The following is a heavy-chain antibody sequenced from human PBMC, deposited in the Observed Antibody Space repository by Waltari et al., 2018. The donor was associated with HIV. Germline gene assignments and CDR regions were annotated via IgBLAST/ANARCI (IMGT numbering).Heavy chain of an antibody. J-gene: IGHJ6*02. D-gene: IGHD2-8*01. CDR3: ALYGFGPRYYGMDV. V-gene: IGHV3-73*01. CDR1: GFTFSDSH. Sequence: EVQLVESGGGLVQPGGSLKVSCAASGFTFSDSHIHWVRQASGRGLEWVDRITSKGDNYATAYAASVKGRFTISRDDSKNTADLQMNSLKTEDTAIYYCALYGFGPRYYGMDVWGQGTTVTVSS. CDR2: ITSKGDNYAT.